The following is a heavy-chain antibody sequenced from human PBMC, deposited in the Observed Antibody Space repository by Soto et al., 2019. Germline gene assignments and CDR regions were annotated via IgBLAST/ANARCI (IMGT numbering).Heavy chain of an antibody. CDR2: INHSGST. CDR1: GGSFSGYY. D-gene: IGHD3-9*01. Sequence: PSETLSLTCAVYGGSFSGYYWSWIRQPPGKGLEWIGEINHSGSTDYNPYLKSRVTISVDTSKNQFSLKLSSVTAADTAVYYCARGLLYYDILTGYYPYNCFDSWGQGTLVTVSS. V-gene: IGHV4-34*01. J-gene: IGHJ5*01. CDR3: ARGLLYYDILTGYYPYNCFDS.